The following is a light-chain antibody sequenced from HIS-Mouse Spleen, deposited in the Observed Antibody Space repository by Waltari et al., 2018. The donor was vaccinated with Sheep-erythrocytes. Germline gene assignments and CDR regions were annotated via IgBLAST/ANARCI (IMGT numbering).Light chain of an antibody. CDR2: LNSDGSH. CDR1: SGHSSYA. Sequence: QLVLTQSPSASASLGASVTLTCTLSSGHSSYAIACHQQQPEKGPRYLMKLNSDGSHSKGDGIPDRFSGSSSGAERYLTISSLQSEDEADYYCQTWGTGIQVFGGGTKLTVL. J-gene: IGLJ2*01. V-gene: IGLV4-69*01. CDR3: QTWGTGIQV.